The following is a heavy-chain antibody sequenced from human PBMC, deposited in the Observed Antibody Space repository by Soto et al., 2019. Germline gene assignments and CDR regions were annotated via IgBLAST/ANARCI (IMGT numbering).Heavy chain of an antibody. CDR3: ARADNVVGPYMRI. CDR1: GLTYSTAW. D-gene: IGHD2-21*01. V-gene: IGHV3-74*01. CDR2: INRDGSVT. J-gene: IGHJ6*02. Sequence: GGSLRLSCEVSGLTYSTAWMHWVRQAPGKGLVWVSSINRDGSVTNYADSVKGRFTISRDSAEKTLYLQINSLRADDTGVYYCARADNVVGPYMRIWGQGTTVTVSS.